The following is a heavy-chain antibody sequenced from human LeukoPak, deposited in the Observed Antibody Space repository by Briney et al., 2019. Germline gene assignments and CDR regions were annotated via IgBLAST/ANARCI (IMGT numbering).Heavy chain of an antibody. Sequence: SVSVSCTASGGTFSSYAISWGRQGPRQGLERVGGIIPIFVTATYAQKFQGRVTITTDESTSTAYMELSSLRSEDTAVYYCARAGITIFGVVTAFADWGQGSLVTASS. D-gene: IGHD3-3*01. CDR2: IIPIFVTA. V-gene: IGHV1-69*05. J-gene: IGHJ4*02. CDR1: GGTFSSYA. CDR3: ARAGITIFGVVTAFAD.